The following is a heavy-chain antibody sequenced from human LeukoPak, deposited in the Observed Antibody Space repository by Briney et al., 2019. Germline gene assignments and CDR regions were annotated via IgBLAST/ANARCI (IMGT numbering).Heavy chain of an antibody. CDR3: ARAPCSGGSCYSFQH. CDR1: GYTFTSYC. Sequence: ASVKVSCRASGYTFTSYCMHWVRQAPGQGLEWMGIINPSGGSTSYAQKFQGRVTMTRDTSTSTVYMELSSLRSEDTAVYYCARAPCSGGSCYSFQHWGQGTLVTVSS. V-gene: IGHV1-46*01. D-gene: IGHD2-15*01. J-gene: IGHJ1*01. CDR2: INPSGGST.